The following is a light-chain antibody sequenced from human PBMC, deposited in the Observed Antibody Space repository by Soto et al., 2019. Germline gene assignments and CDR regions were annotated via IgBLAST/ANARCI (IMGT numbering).Light chain of an antibody. CDR3: QQHGSLLLT. Sequence: EIVLTQSPGTLSLSPGERASLSCRASQSVSSTFLAWYQQKPGQAPRLLIYAASTRATGLPDRFSGSGSGTDFTLTISRLEPEDFAVYYCQQHGSLLLTFGQGTKVEIK. CDR2: AAS. CDR1: QSVSSTF. J-gene: IGKJ1*01. V-gene: IGKV3-20*01.